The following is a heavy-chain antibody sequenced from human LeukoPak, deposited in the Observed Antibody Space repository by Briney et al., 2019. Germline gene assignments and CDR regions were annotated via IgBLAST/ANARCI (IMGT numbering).Heavy chain of an antibody. D-gene: IGHD6-19*01. J-gene: IGHJ3*02. Sequence: HPGGSLRLSCAASGFTFSSYWMSWVRQAPGKGLEWVANIKQDGSEKYYVDSVKGRFTISRDNAKNSLYLQMNSLRAEDTAVYYCARDRGGWYRDSFDIWGQGTMVTVSS. CDR3: ARDRGGWYRDSFDI. CDR2: IKQDGSEK. CDR1: GFTFSSYW. V-gene: IGHV3-7*01.